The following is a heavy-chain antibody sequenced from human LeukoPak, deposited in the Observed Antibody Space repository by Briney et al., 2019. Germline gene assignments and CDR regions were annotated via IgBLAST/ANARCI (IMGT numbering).Heavy chain of an antibody. D-gene: IGHD2-21*02. J-gene: IGHJ4*02. CDR1: GDSVSSNSAA. CDR2: TYYRSEWYN. Sequence: SQTLSLTCALSGDSVSSNSAAWNWIRQSPSRGLEWLGRTYYRSEWYNDYAVSVKSRITINPDTSKNQFSLQLNSVTPEDTAVYYCAAAYCGGDCYLDYWGQGTLVTVSS. CDR3: AAAYCGGDCYLDY. V-gene: IGHV6-1*01.